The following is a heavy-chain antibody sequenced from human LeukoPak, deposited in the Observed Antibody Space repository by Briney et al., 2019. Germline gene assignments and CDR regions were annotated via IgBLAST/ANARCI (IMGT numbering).Heavy chain of an antibody. CDR3: RGGHYSDYA. CDR2: VKNDGSEK. Sequence: GGFLRLSCAASGFTFSDYWMNWVRQAPGKGLEWVANVKNDGSEKYYVDSVKGRFTISRDNAKNTLFLQMSSLRVEDTAVYYCRGGHYSDYAWGQGALVTVSS. D-gene: IGHD4-11*01. V-gene: IGHV3-7*01. J-gene: IGHJ5*02. CDR1: GFTFSDYW.